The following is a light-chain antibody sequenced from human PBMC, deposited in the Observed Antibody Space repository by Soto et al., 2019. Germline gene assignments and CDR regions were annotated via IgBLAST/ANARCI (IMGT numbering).Light chain of an antibody. CDR2: DAS. CDR3: QQRSNWPGT. J-gene: IGKJ5*01. Sequence: IVLTQSPATLSLSPGERATLSCRASQSVRSSLAWYQQQPGQAPRLLIYDASNRATGIPGRFSGSGSGTDFTLTISSLDPKDFAVYYCQQRSNWPGTFGQGTRLEIK. CDR1: QSVRSS. V-gene: IGKV3-11*01.